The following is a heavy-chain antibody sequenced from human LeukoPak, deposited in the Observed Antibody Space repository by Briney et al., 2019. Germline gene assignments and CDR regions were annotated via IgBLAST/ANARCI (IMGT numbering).Heavy chain of an antibody. V-gene: IGHV1-24*01. D-gene: IGHD3-16*01. CDR2: FDPEDGET. CDR1: GYTLTELS. J-gene: IGHJ3*02. Sequence: ASVKVSCKVSGYTLTELSMHWVRQAPGKGLEWMGGFDPEDGETIYAQKFQGRVTMTEDTSTDTAYMELSSLRSEDTAVYYCATDHVSSRGLDAFDIWGQGTMVTVSS. CDR3: ATDHVSSRGLDAFDI.